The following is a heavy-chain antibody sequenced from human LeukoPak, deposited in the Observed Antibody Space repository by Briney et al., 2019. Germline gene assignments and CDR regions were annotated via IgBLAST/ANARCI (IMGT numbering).Heavy chain of an antibody. CDR3: AKDWIQFNRVFDCFDS. J-gene: IGHJ4*02. Sequence: GGSLRLSCAASGFPFETNAMSWVRQAPGKGLEWVATIGNTETFYADSVTGRFTISRDNSKNMVNLQMNRLRVEDTAIYYCAKDWIQFNRVFDCFDSWGQGTLVTVSS. CDR2: IGNTET. D-gene: IGHD5-18*01. CDR1: GFPFETNA. V-gene: IGHV3-23*01.